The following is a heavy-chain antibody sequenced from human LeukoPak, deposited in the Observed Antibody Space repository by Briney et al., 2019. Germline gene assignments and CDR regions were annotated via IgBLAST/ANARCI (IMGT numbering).Heavy chain of an antibody. J-gene: IGHJ4*02. CDR2: ISGSGGSA. CDR3: AKGPIDYYDSSGYTDFDY. Sequence: PGGSLRLSCAASGFTFSSYAMSWVRQAPGKGLEWVSAISGSGGSAYYADSVKGRFTISRDNSKNTLYLQMNSLRAEDTAVYYCAKGPIDYYDSSGYTDFDYWGQGTLVTVSS. D-gene: IGHD3-22*01. V-gene: IGHV3-23*01. CDR1: GFTFSSYA.